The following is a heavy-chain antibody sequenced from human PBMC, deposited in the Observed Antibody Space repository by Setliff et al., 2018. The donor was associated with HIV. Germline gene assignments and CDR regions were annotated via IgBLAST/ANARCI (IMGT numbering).Heavy chain of an antibody. CDR1: GYTFTNYG. J-gene: IGHJ1*01. V-gene: IGHV1-18*01. Sequence: ASVKVSCKASGYTFTNYGVSWVRQAPGQGLEWMGWISTFDRSINYDDKFEGRITMTTDTSTSTAYMELRGLISEDTAVYYCARDPAPSSSASYFQHWGQGTPVTVSS. CDR3: ARDPAPSSSASYFQH. D-gene: IGHD6-6*01. CDR2: ISTFDRSI.